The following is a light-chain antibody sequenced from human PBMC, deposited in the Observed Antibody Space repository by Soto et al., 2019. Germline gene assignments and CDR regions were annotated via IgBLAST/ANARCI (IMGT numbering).Light chain of an antibody. J-gene: IGLJ1*01. CDR3: SSYAGANFYV. V-gene: IGLV2-8*01. CDR1: SSDVGGYSF. CDR2: DVT. Sequence: QSALTQPPSASGSPGQSVTISCTGTSSDVGGYSFVSWYQHHAGKAPKLIIYDVTKRPSGVSDRFSGSQFGNTAFLTVSGLHAEDEADYFCSSYAGANFYVFGTGTKVTVL.